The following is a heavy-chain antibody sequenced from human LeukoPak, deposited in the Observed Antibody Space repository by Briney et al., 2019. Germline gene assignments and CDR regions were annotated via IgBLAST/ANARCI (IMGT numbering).Heavy chain of an antibody. J-gene: IGHJ4*02. CDR3: ARVVGALDY. CDR2: ISVYTGTT. V-gene: IGHV1-18*04. CDR1: GYTFTDNA. Sequence: ASVKVSCKASGYTFTDNAVTWVRQAPGQGLEWVGWISVYTGTTNSPQKFQGRVTMTRDTSISTAYMELSRLRSDDTAVYYCARVVGALDYWGQGTLVTVSS. D-gene: IGHD1-26*01.